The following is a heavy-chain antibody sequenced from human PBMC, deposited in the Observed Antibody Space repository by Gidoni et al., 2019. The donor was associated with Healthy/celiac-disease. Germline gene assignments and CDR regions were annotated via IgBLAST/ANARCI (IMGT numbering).Heavy chain of an antibody. V-gene: IGHV3-7*01. CDR3: AREGVKWLVRPFDY. J-gene: IGHJ4*02. Sequence: VQLVGSGGGLFQPGGSLRLSCAASGFPFSSYWMRWVRQAPGKGLEWVANIKQDGSEKYYVDSVKGRFTISRDNAKNSLYLQMNSLRAEDTAVYYCAREGVKWLVRPFDYWGQGTLVTVSS. D-gene: IGHD6-19*01. CDR1: GFPFSSYW. CDR2: IKQDGSEK.